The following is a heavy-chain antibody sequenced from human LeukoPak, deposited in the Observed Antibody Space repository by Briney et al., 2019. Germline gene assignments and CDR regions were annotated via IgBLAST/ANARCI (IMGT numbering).Heavy chain of an antibody. V-gene: IGHV1-2*06. D-gene: IGHD6-13*01. CDR3: ARVAQGYSSSWYEAFDY. CDR2: INPNSGGT. J-gene: IGHJ4*02. Sequence: GASVKVSCKASGYTFTGYYMHWVRQAPGQGLEWMGRINPNSGGTNYAQKFQGRVTMTRDTSISTAYMELSRLRSDDTAVYYCARVAQGYSSSWYEAFDYWGRGTLVTVSS. CDR1: GYTFTGYY.